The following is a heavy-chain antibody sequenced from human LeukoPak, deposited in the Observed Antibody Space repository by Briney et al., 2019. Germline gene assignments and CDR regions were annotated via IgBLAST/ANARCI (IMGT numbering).Heavy chain of an antibody. CDR3: ALPCGGDCYSLDY. J-gene: IGHJ4*02. V-gene: IGHV1-8*02. D-gene: IGHD2-21*02. Sequence: GESLKISCKDSGYTFTSYGINWVRQATGQGLEWMGWMNPNSGNTGYAQKFQGRVTMTRNTSISTAYMELSSLRSEDTAVYYCALPCGGDCYSLDYWGQGTLVTVSS. CDR2: MNPNSGNT. CDR1: GYTFTSYG.